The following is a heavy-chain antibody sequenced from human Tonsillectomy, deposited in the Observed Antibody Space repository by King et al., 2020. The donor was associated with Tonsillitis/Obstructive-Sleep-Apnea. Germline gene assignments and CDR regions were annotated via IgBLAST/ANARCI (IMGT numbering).Heavy chain of an antibody. CDR2: IYWDDDK. Sequence: ITLKESGPTLVKPTQTLTLTCTFSGFSLSTSGVGVGWIRQPPGKALEWLALIYWDDDKRYSPSLKSRLTITKDTSKNQVVLTMTNMDPVDTATYYCAPSASDRRGYYYDHCRMDVWRHAPPLTVS. V-gene: IGHV2-5*02. J-gene: IGHJ6*02. CDR3: APSASDRRGYYYDHCRMDV. CDR1: GFSLSTSGVG. D-gene: IGHD3-22*01.